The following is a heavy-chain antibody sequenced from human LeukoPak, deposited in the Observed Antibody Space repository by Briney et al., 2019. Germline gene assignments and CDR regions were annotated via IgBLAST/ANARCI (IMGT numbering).Heavy chain of an antibody. CDR2: FDPEDGET. CDR3: ATDSLRNDAFDI. D-gene: IGHD4-17*01. J-gene: IGHJ3*02. CDR1: GYTLTELS. Sequence: ASVKVSCKVSGYTLTELSMHWVRQAPGKGLEWMGGFDPEDGETIYAQKLQGRVTMTEDTSTDTAYMELSSLSSEDTAVYYCATDSLRNDAFDIWGQGTMVTVSS. V-gene: IGHV1-24*01.